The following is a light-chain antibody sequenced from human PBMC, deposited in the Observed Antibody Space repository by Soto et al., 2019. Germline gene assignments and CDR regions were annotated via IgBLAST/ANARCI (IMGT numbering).Light chain of an antibody. V-gene: IGKV3-20*01. Sequence: EIVLTQSPGTLSLSPGERATLSCRASQSVSSSYLAWYQQKPGQAPRLLMSAASSRATGIPDRFSGSGSGTDFTLTISSLQSEDFAIYFCQQYNNWPLYTFGQGTKLEI. CDR3: QQYNNWPLYT. CDR2: AAS. J-gene: IGKJ2*01. CDR1: QSVSSSY.